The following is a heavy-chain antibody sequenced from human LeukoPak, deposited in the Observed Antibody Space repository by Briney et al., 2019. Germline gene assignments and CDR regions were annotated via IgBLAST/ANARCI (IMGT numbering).Heavy chain of an antibody. V-gene: IGHV1-69*05. Sequence: SVKVSCKASGGTFSSYAISWVRQAPGQGLEWMGGIIPIFGTANYARKFQGRVTITTDESTSTAYMELSSLRSEDTAVYYCARDLYHRLDCSGGSCFGTLDYWGQGTLVTVSS. CDR1: GGTFSSYA. CDR2: IIPIFGTA. D-gene: IGHD2-15*01. CDR3: ARDLYHRLDCSGGSCFGTLDY. J-gene: IGHJ4*02.